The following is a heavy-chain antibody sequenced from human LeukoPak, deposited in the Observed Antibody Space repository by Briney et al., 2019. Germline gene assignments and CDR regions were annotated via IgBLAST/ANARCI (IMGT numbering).Heavy chain of an antibody. CDR1: GFTFNAYA. J-gene: IGHJ4*02. CDR2: ISYDGSNK. D-gene: IGHD3-10*01. Sequence: TGGSLRLSCAASGFTFNAYAMLWVRQAPGKGLEWVTIISYDGSNKYYSDSVKGRFTISRDNSNNTLYLQMNSLRTEDTAVYYCARAGNYYKEIDCWGQGTLVTVSS. CDR3: ARAGNYYKEIDC. V-gene: IGHV3-30*04.